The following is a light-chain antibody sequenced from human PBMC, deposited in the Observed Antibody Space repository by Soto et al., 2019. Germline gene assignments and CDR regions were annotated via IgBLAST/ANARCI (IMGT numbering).Light chain of an antibody. CDR3: CSYASSSTFV. CDR2: EDS. Sequence: QSALTQPASVSGSPGQSITISCTGTSSDVGSYNLVSWYQQHPGKAPKLMIYEDSKRPSGVSNRFSGSKCGNTASLTISGLQDEDEADYYCCSYASSSTFVFGSGTKLTVL. CDR1: SSDVGSYNL. J-gene: IGLJ1*01. V-gene: IGLV2-23*01.